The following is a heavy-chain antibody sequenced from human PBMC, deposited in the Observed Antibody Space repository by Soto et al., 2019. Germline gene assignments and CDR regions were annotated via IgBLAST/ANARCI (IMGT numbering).Heavy chain of an antibody. J-gene: IGHJ4*02. CDR2: INHSGST. V-gene: IGHV4-34*01. CDR1: GGSFSGYY. CDR3: ASGSGSWLDY. Sequence: QVQLQQWGAGLLKPSETLSLTCAVYGGSFSGYYWSWIRQPPGKGLEWIGEINHSGSTNYNPSLKSRVTISVDTSKNQFSLKLSSVTAADTAVYYCASGSGSWLDYWGQGTLVTVSS. D-gene: IGHD3-10*01.